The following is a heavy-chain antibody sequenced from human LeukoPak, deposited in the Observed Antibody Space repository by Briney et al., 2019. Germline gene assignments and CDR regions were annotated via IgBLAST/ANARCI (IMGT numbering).Heavy chain of an antibody. CDR1: GFTFSSHW. D-gene: IGHD2-15*01. J-gene: IGHJ3*02. CDR2: INSDGSST. Sequence: GGSLRLSCAASGFTFSSHWMHWVRQAPGKGLVWVSRINSDGSSTSNADSVKGRFTISRDNAKNTLWLQMNSLRAEDTAVYYCARVVVGSPPRAFDIWGQGTMVTVSS. CDR3: ARVVVGSPPRAFDI. V-gene: IGHV3-74*01.